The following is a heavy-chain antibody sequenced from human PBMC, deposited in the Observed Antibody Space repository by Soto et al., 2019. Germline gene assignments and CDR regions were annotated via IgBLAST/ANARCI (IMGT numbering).Heavy chain of an antibody. D-gene: IGHD3-22*01. CDR3: AGVVVITNWFDP. V-gene: IGHV4-39*01. J-gene: IGHJ5*02. Sequence: SETLSLTCTVSGGSISSSSYYWGWIRQPPGKGLEWIGSIHYSGSTYYNPSLKSRVTISVDTSKNQFSLKLSSVTAADTAVYYCAGVVVITNWFDPWGQGTMVTVSS. CDR1: GGSISSSSYY. CDR2: IHYSGST.